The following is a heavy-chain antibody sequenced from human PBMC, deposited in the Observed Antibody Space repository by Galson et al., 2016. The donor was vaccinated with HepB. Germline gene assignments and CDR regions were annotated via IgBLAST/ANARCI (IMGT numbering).Heavy chain of an antibody. CDR2: ISGDSPDI. V-gene: IGHV3-21*01. CDR1: GLTFSDYN. J-gene: IGHJ6*04. CDR3: ASDGRGHRAKDV. Sequence: SLRLSCAVSGLTFSDYNINWVRQASGKGLEWVSYISGDSPDIYYADSVRGRFTISRDYAKNSVFLQMNSLREEDTAVYYCASDGRGHRAKDVWGKGTTVTVSS. D-gene: IGHD5-12*01.